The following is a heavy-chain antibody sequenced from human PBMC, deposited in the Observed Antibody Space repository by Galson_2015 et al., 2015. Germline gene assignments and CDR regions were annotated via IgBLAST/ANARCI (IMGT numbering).Heavy chain of an antibody. V-gene: IGHV1-18*01. J-gene: IGHJ5*02. CDR2: ICAYSGKT. CDR3: ARDRYCSSASCSACPSRFDP. CDR1: GYTFTTHG. D-gene: IGHD2-15*01. Sequence: SVKVSCTASGYTFTTHGISWVRQAPGKGLEWVGWICAYSGKTNYAQELQGRVTMTTDKSTSTAYMKLRSQISDDTAVYYCARDRYCSSASCSACPSRFDPWGQGTLVTVSS.